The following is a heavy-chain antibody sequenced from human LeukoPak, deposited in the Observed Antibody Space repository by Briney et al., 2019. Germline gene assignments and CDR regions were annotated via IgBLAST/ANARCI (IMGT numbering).Heavy chain of an antibody. J-gene: IGHJ4*02. Sequence: ASVTVSFTSSAYTFTISDINWVRQATGQGLGGMGWINPKSGRTGYTKKFQARISITMNTSISTAYMEVSSLRFEDTAVYYCARGRSGLAAAGTYDYWGQGTLITVSS. CDR1: AYTFTISD. V-gene: IGHV1-8*01. D-gene: IGHD6-13*01. CDR2: INPKSGRT. CDR3: ARGRSGLAAAGTYDY.